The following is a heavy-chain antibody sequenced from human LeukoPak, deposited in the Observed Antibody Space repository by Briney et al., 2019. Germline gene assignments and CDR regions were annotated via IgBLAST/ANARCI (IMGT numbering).Heavy chain of an antibody. CDR1: GYTFTSYY. V-gene: IGHV1-46*01. CDR2: INPSGGST. D-gene: IGHD3-22*01. CDR3: ARGAHVRMYDSNHNCFDP. Sequence: ASVKVSCKASGYTFTSYYMHWVRQAPGQGLEWMGIINPSGGSTSYAQKFQGRVTMTRDTSTSTAYMELSRLTSDDTAVYYCARGAHVRMYDSNHNCFDPWGQGTLVTVSS. J-gene: IGHJ5*02.